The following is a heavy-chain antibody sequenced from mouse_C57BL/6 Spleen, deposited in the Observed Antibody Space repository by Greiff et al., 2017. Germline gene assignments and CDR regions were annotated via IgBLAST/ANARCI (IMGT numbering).Heavy chain of an antibody. CDR3: ARSPYYYGSSPPYAMDY. J-gene: IGHJ4*01. D-gene: IGHD1-1*01. CDR1: GFTFTDYY. Sequence: EVKVVESGGGLVQPGGSLSLSCAASGFTFTDYYMSWVRQPPGKALEWLGFIRNKANGYTTEYSASVKGRFTISRDNSQSILYLQMNALRAEDSATYYCARSPYYYGSSPPYAMDYWGQGTSVTVSS. CDR2: IRNKANGYTT. V-gene: IGHV7-3*01.